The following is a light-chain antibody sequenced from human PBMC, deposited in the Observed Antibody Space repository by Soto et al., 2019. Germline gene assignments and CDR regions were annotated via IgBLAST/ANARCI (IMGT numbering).Light chain of an antibody. CDR1: QGIGND. CDR2: AAS. V-gene: IGKV1-6*01. CDR3: QQYNSY. J-gene: IGKJ4*01. Sequence: AIQMTQSPSSLSASVGDRVTIACRASQGIGNDLGWYQQKPGKAPKLLIYAASSLQSGVPSRFSGSGSGTDFTLTISSLQPEDFATYYCQQYNSYFGGGTKVEIK.